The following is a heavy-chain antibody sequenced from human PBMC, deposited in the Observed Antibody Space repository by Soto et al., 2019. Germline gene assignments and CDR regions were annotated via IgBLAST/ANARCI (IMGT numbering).Heavy chain of an antibody. D-gene: IGHD3-10*01. CDR1: GFTFSSYS. CDR2: ISGSGSST. J-gene: IGHJ6*03. V-gene: IGHV3-23*01. Sequence: EVQLLESGGGLVQPGGSLRLSCAASGFTFSSYSMSWVRQAPGKGLGWVSTISGSGSSTYYADSVTGRFTISRDNSKNTLYLQMNSLRAEDTAVYYCAKSSGSYYIYYYYMDVWGKGTTVTVSS. CDR3: AKSSGSYYIYYYYMDV.